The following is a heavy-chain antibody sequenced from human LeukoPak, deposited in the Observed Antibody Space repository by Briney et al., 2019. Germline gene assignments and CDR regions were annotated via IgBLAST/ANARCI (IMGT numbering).Heavy chain of an antibody. V-gene: IGHV3-74*01. CDR3: ARAPSEIGGYYPEYFRH. D-gene: IGHD3-22*01. CDR1: GFTFSTYW. Sequence: PGGSLRLSCAASGFTFSTYWMHWVRQAPGKGLVWVSRIKSDGSTNYADSVKGRFTISRDNAKNTVSLQMNSLRPEDTVVYYCARAPSEIGGYYPEYFRHWGQGTLVTVSS. J-gene: IGHJ1*01. CDR2: IKSDGST.